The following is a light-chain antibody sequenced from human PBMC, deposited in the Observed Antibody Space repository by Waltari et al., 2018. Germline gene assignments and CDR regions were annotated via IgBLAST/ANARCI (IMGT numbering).Light chain of an antibody. J-gene: IGLJ3*02. CDR3: QSSDSSGSYVL. CDR1: TLPQEN. CDR2: KDS. V-gene: IGLV3-25*03. Sequence: SYGLTQAPSVSVSTGQTARIACSGGTLPQENACGYQQKPGQAPVLVIYKDSERPSGIPERFSGSRAGTTVALTINGVQAEDEAEYYCQSSDSSGSYVLFGGGTKLTVL.